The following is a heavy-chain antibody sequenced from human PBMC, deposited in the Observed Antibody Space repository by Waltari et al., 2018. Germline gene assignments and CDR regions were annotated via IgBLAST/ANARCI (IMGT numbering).Heavy chain of an antibody. CDR1: GGSISSYY. V-gene: IGHV4-59*01. Sequence: QVQLQESGPGLVKPSETLSLTCTVSGGSISSYYWSWIRQPPGKGLEWIGYIYYSGSTNRNPSIKSRVTISVDTSKNQFSLKLSSVTAADTAVYYCARGEETVDYVDYWGQGTLVTVSS. CDR3: ARGEETVDYVDY. J-gene: IGHJ4*02. D-gene: IGHD4-17*01. CDR2: IYYSGST.